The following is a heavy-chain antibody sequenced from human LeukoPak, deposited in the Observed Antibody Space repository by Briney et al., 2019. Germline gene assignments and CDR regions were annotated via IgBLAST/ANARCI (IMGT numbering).Heavy chain of an antibody. V-gene: IGHV5-51*01. Sequence: GESLKISCKGSGYSFTSYWIGWVRQMPGKGLEWMGIIYPGDSDTRYSPSFQGQVTISADKSISTAYLQWSSLKASDTAMYYCARRGYCSSTSCYPFDYWGQGTLVTVSP. D-gene: IGHD2-2*01. J-gene: IGHJ4*02. CDR2: IYPGDSDT. CDR3: ARRGYCSSTSCYPFDY. CDR1: GYSFTSYW.